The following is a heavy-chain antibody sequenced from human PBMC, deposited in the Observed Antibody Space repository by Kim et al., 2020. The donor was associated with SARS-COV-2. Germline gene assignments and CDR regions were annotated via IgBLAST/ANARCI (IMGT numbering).Heavy chain of an antibody. CDR2: ISWNSGDI. J-gene: IGHJ6*02. Sequence: GGSLRLSCAASGFTFGDYAMHWVRQAPGKGLEWVSGISWNSGDIGYADSVKGRFTMSRDNAENSVSLQMNSLTADDTALYYCARALARRYSGSPYGINVWGQGTTVTVSS. D-gene: IGHD6-6*01. V-gene: IGHV3-9*01. CDR3: ARALARRYSGSPYGINV. CDR1: GFTFGDYA.